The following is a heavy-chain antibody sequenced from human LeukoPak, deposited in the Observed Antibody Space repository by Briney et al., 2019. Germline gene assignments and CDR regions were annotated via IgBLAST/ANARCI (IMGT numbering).Heavy chain of an antibody. J-gene: IGHJ4*02. Sequence: SETLSLTCSVSGGSISSTNYYWGWIRQPPGKGLEWIGSIYYSGSTYYNPSLKSRVTISVDTSKNQFSLKLSSVTAADTAVYHCARHLYGSGLHRTDYWGQGTLVTVSS. CDR2: IYYSGST. CDR3: ARHLYGSGLHRTDY. D-gene: IGHD6-19*01. CDR1: GGSISSTNYY. V-gene: IGHV4-39*01.